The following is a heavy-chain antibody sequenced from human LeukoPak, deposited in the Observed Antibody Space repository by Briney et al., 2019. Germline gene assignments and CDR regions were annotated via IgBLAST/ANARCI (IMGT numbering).Heavy chain of an antibody. D-gene: IGHD1-20*01. Sequence: GGSLRLSCAASGFTFSSYSMNWVRQAPGKGLEWVSYISSSGSTIYYADSVKGRFTISRDNAKNSLYLQMNSLRAEDTAVYYRARDNWNLDYWGQGTLVTVSS. CDR3: ARDNWNLDY. CDR1: GFTFSSYS. J-gene: IGHJ4*02. CDR2: ISSSGSTI. V-gene: IGHV3-48*04.